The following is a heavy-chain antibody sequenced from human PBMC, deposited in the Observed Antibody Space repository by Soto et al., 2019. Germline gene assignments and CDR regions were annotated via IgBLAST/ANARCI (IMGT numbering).Heavy chain of an antibody. CDR2: IYHTGET. J-gene: IGHJ3*02. CDR1: GGSLSNYY. CDR3: ARHVTYYYDSSGYDDAFDI. V-gene: IGHV4-59*04. Sequence: SETLSLTCTVSGGSLSNYYWAWIRQPPGKGLEWIGGIYHTGETYYNPSLTPRVTLSVDTSKNQFSLKLSSVTAADTAVYYCARHVTYYYDSSGYDDAFDIWGQGTMVTVSS. D-gene: IGHD3-22*01.